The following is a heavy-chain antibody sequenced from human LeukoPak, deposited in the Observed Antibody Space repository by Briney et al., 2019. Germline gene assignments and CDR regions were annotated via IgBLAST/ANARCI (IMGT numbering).Heavy chain of an antibody. CDR3: ARDGWEIFGVVIIPRNWFDP. D-gene: IGHD3-3*01. CDR2: IKQDGSET. V-gene: IGHV3-7*01. CDR1: GFTFSSYW. Sequence: PGGSLRLSCAASGFTFSSYWMRWVRQAPGKGLEWVANIKQDGSETYYVDSVKGRFTISRDNAKNSLYLQMNSLRAEDTAVYYCARDGWEIFGVVIIPRNWFDPWGQGTLVTVSS. J-gene: IGHJ5*02.